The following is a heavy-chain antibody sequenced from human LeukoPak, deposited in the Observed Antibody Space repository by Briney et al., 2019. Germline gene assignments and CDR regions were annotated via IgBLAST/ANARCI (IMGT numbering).Heavy chain of an antibody. CDR1: GVSFSSYY. Sequence: KTSETLSLTCAVYGVSFSSYYWSWIRQSPGKGLECIGYIHYTGSTNYNPSLKSRVTISVETSNNQFSLKLKSVAAADTAVYYCARGGYYGSGNDFRFDPWGQGALVTVSS. J-gene: IGHJ5*02. V-gene: IGHV4-59*01. CDR3: ARGGYYGSGNDFRFDP. D-gene: IGHD3-10*01. CDR2: IHYTGST.